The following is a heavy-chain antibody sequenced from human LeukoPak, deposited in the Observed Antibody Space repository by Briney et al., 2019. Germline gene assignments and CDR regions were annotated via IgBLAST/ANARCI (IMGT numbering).Heavy chain of an antibody. D-gene: IGHD7-27*01. V-gene: IGHV3-23*01. CDR3: AIDPNWGAHS. CDR1: GFTFSTYT. CDR2: IGNNGGGI. Sequence: GGSLRLSCAASGFTFSTYTMYWVRHPPGKRLEWVSIIGNNGGGIHYADSVKGRFTISRDNFKNALYLQMNSLRVEDTAVYYCAIDPNWGAHSWGQGVLVTVSS. J-gene: IGHJ4*02.